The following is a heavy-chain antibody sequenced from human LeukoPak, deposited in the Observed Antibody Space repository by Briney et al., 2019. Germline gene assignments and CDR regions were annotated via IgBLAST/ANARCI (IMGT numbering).Heavy chain of an antibody. V-gene: IGHV4-34*01. Sequence: SETLSLTCAVYGGSFSGYYWSWIRQPPGKGLEWIGEINHSGSTNYNPSLKSRVTISVDMSKNQFSLKLSSVTAADTAVYYCARGRPKLRFLEWYFLYYFDHWGQGTLVTVSS. CDR2: INHSGST. J-gene: IGHJ4*02. CDR1: GGSFSGYY. D-gene: IGHD3-3*01. CDR3: ARGRPKLRFLEWYFLYYFDH.